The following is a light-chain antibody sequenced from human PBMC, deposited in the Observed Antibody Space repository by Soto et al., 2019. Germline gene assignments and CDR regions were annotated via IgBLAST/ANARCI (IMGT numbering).Light chain of an antibody. CDR2: GAS. Sequence: IPLTQSPSALSLSPGERATLSCAANQSSSSSYLAWYQKKPGQAPRLLIYGASTRATGIPDRFSGSGSGTDFTLTISRLEPEDFAVYYCQQYGSSPRTFGQGTKVDIK. J-gene: IGKJ1*01. CDR1: QSSSSSY. V-gene: IGKV3-20*01. CDR3: QQYGSSPRT.